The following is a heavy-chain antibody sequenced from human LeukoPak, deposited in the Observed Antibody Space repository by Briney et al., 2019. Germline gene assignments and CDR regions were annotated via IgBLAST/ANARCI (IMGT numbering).Heavy chain of an antibody. CDR1: GFTFSTYA. CDR2: ISGSGGST. J-gene: IGHJ4*02. D-gene: IGHD1-26*01. V-gene: IGHV3-23*01. Sequence: QPGGSLRLSCAASGFTFSTYAMSWVRQAPGKGLEWVSGISGSGGSTYYADSVKGRLTSSRDNSKNTLYLQMNSLRAEDTAVYYCAKSPPPRAYSGSLVDYFDYWGQGTLVTVSS. CDR3: AKSPPPRAYSGSLVDYFDY.